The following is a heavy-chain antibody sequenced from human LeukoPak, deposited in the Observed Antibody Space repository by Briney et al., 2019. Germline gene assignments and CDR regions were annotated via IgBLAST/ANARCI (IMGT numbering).Heavy chain of an antibody. Sequence: PSETLSLTCTVSGGSISSYYWSWIRQPPGKGLEWIGYIYYSGSTNYNPSLKSRVTISVDTSKNQFSLKLSSVTAADTAVYYCASTLRLNHDFDYWGQGTLVTVSS. CDR2: IYYSGST. CDR3: ASTLRLNHDFDY. J-gene: IGHJ4*02. CDR1: GGSISSYY. V-gene: IGHV4-59*01. D-gene: IGHD1-14*01.